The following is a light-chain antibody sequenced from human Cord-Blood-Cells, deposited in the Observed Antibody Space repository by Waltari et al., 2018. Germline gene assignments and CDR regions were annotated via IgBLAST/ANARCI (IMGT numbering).Light chain of an antibody. CDR3: QQYYSTPRT. J-gene: IGKJ1*01. Sequence: DIVMTQSPDSLAVSLGERATINCKPRQSVLYSSNNKNYLAWYQKKPGQPPKLLIYWASTRESGVPDRFSGSGSGTDFTLTISSLQAEDVAVYYCQQYYSTPRTFGQGTKVEIK. CDR2: WAS. CDR1: QSVLYSSNNKNY. V-gene: IGKV4-1*01.